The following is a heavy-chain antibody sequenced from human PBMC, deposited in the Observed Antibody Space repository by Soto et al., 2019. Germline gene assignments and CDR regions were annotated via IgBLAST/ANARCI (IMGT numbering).Heavy chain of an antibody. CDR2: LLHSGTT. CDR1: GDSISSPKW. V-gene: IGHV4-4*02. Sequence: QVQLQESGPGLVKPSGTLSLTCAVSGDSISSPKWWTWLRQPPGKGLEWIGDLLHSGTTNYNPSLKSRVILSVDKSLNQFSLSLTSVTAADTAIYSCAYSSGWYSHDVWVQGTSVTVSS. CDR3: AYSSGWYSHDV. D-gene: IGHD6-19*01. J-gene: IGHJ3*01.